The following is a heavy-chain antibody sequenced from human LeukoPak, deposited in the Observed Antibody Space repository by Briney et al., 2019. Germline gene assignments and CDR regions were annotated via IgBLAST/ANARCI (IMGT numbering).Heavy chain of an antibody. Sequence: GGSLRLSCAASGFTFSHCAMHWVRQAPGKGLEWVAVISYDGSHTYYADSVKGRFTISRDNSKYTLYLQMNSLRTEDTAMYFCTRNDYGTYYFDCWGQGTLVTVSS. CDR3: TRNDYGTYYFDC. CDR2: ISYDGSHT. CDR1: GFTFSHCA. D-gene: IGHD4-17*01. V-gene: IGHV3-30*04. J-gene: IGHJ4*02.